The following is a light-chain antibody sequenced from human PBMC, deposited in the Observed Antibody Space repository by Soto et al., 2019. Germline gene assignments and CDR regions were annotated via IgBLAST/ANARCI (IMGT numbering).Light chain of an antibody. CDR3: QHRGNWLGT. CDR1: QSVSSY. J-gene: IGKJ3*01. V-gene: IGKV3-11*01. CDR2: DAS. Sequence: EIVCTESPATLSLSPGVRATLSCRASQSVSSYLAWYQQKSGQTPRLLIYDASNRATGIPVRFSGSGPGTDFALTISSLEPEDCAVYYCQHRGNWLGTFGPGTKVDIK.